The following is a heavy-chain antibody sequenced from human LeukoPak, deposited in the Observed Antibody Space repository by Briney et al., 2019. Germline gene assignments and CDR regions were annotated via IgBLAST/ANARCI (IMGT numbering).Heavy chain of an antibody. Sequence: PSETLSLTCAVYGGSFSGYYWSWIRQPPGKGLEWIGEINHIGSTNYNPSLRSRVTISVDTSKNQFSLKLSSVTAADTAVYYCARGLSSSWSYYYYYGMDVWGQGTTVTVSS. CDR2: INHIGST. D-gene: IGHD6-13*01. CDR1: GGSFSGYY. CDR3: ARGLSSSWSYYYYYGMDV. J-gene: IGHJ6*02. V-gene: IGHV4-34*01.